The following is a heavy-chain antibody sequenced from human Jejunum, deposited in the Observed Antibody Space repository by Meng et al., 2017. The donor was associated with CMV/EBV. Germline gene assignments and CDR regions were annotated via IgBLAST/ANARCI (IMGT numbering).Heavy chain of an antibody. D-gene: IGHD3-10*01. V-gene: IGHV3-30*02. J-gene: IGHJ4*02. CDR2: IRNDGSEI. CDR1: GISFSNSG. CDR3: VKDKGRTALDY. Sequence: GQLVGVGGGVVPPGGSLRLSCVTSGISFSNSGMHWVRQAPGKGLEWVVFIRNDGSEIYYVDSVKGRFTISRDNSKNTVYLQMNSLRVEDTGVYYCVKDKGRTALDYWGQGSLVTVSS.